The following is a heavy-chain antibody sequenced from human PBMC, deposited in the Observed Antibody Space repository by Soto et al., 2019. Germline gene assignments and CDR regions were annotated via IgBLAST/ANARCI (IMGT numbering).Heavy chain of an antibody. D-gene: IGHD3-3*01. CDR3: ARRDTSGFLRYFDN. CDR1: GGTLSSFINYP. Sequence: QMQLVQSGAEVKKPGSSVKVSCKASGGTLSSFINYPINWVRQDPGQGLEWMGRIVPNVGTVNNAQKFQGRVTITADKPTGTAYMELSSLRSEDTALYYCARRDTSGFLRYFDNWGQGTLVTVSS. CDR2: IVPNVGTV. V-gene: IGHV1-69*06. J-gene: IGHJ4*02.